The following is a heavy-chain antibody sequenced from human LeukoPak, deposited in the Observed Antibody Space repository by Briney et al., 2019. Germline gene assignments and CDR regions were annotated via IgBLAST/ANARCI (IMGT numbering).Heavy chain of an antibody. CDR1: GFTFSSYW. Sequence: GGSLRLSCAASGFTFSSYWMSWVRQAPGKGLEWVADIKQDGSETYYVDSVKGRFTISRDNAKTSLYLQMNSLRAEDTAVYYCARDSRYCSSTSCYRLYYFDYWGQGTLVTVSS. D-gene: IGHD2-2*01. CDR2: IKQDGSET. V-gene: IGHV3-7*01. J-gene: IGHJ4*02. CDR3: ARDSRYCSSTSCYRLYYFDY.